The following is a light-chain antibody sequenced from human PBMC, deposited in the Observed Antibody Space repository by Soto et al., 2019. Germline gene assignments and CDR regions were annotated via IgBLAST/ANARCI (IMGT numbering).Light chain of an antibody. CDR1: RSDVGSSNT. Sequence: QSVLTQPASVSGSPGQSITISCTGTRSDVGSSNTVSWYQHNPGQTPRLIIYEGTERPSGISDRFSGSKSGNTASLTISGLQAEDEADYYCCSKGSSSTYVLGTGTKLTVL. J-gene: IGLJ1*01. CDR2: EGT. V-gene: IGLV2-23*01. CDR3: CSKGSSSTYV.